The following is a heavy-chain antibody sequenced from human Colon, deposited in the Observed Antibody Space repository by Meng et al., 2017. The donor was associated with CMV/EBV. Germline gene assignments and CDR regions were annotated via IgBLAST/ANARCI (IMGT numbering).Heavy chain of an antibody. V-gene: IGHV3-74*03. CDR3: ARGRVGTVTTPDGYFYYGLEV. CDR2: ISHDGTIT. Sequence: GESLKISCAASGFTFSSDVMHWVRQAPGKGLVWVARISHDGTITTYVDSVKGRFTISRDNAKNSLYLQMDSLRAEDRGVYYCARGRVGTVTTPDGYFYYGLEVWGPGTTVTVSS. D-gene: IGHD4-11*01. CDR1: GFTFSSDV. J-gene: IGHJ6*02.